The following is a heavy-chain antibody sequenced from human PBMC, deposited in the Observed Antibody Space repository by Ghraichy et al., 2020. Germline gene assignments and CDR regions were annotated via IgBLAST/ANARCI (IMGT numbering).Heavy chain of an antibody. J-gene: IGHJ4*02. D-gene: IGHD5-18*01. Sequence: GALRLSCAASGFPFGNYAMSWVRQAPGKGLEWVSTISGNGATTYYPDSVKGRFTISRDNSRNTLHRQMNSLRAEDTAVYYCIRQVWCDYWGQGTLVTVSS. CDR2: ISGNGATT. CDR1: GFPFGNYA. CDR3: IRQVWCDY. V-gene: IGHV3-23*01.